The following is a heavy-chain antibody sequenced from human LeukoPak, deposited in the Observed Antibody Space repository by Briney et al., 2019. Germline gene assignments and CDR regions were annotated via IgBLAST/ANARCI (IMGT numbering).Heavy chain of an antibody. CDR1: GFTFDDYA. V-gene: IGHV3-9*01. CDR3: AKGDSGSYYVHFQH. J-gene: IGHJ1*01. D-gene: IGHD1-26*01. Sequence: GGSLRLSCAASGFTFDDYAMHWVRQAPGKGLEWVSGISWNSGSIGYADSVKGRFTISRDNAKNSLYLQMNSLRAEDTTLYYCAKGDSGSYYVHFQHWGQGTLVTVSS. CDR2: ISWNSGSI.